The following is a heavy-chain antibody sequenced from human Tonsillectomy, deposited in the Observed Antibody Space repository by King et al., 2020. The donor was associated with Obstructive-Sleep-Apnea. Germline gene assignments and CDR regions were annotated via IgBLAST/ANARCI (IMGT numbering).Heavy chain of an antibody. CDR3: AGEDCNNGTCYNY. Sequence: VQLVESGGGLVQPGGSLRLSCAASGITFNTYWMNWVRQAPGKGLEWVANIKEEGSKKNYMDSLKGRFTISRDDAKNSVYLQMNSLTAEDTAVYYCAGEDCNNGTCYNYWGQGTLVTVSS. J-gene: IGHJ4*02. CDR1: GITFNTYW. CDR2: IKEEGSKK. D-gene: IGHD2-8*01. V-gene: IGHV3-7*03.